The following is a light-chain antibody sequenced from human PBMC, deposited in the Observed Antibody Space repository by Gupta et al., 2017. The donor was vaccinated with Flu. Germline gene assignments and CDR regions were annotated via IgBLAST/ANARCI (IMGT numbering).Light chain of an antibody. V-gene: IGKV3-15*01. CDR2: GAS. Sequence: IVMTQSPATLSVSPGDRATVSCRASRSFSNDLAWYQQKPGQAPRLLIYGASFRATGIPARFSGSGSGTEFTLTISSLQSDDFATYYCQQYNDWPQFTFGPGTKVEFK. CDR3: QQYNDWPQFT. J-gene: IGKJ3*01. CDR1: RSFSND.